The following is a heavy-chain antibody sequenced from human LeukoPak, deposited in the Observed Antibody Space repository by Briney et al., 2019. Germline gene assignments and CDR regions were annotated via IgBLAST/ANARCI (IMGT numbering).Heavy chain of an antibody. J-gene: IGHJ4*02. Sequence: ASVKVSCKASGGTFSSYAISWVRQAPGQGLEWMGGIIPIFGTANYAQKFQGRVTITTDESTSTAYMELSSLRSEDTAVYYCERGKVYSGYDFLPGDPIDYWGQGTLVTVSS. CDR2: IIPIFGTA. V-gene: IGHV1-69*05. D-gene: IGHD5-12*01. CDR1: GGTFSSYA. CDR3: ERGKVYSGYDFLPGDPIDY.